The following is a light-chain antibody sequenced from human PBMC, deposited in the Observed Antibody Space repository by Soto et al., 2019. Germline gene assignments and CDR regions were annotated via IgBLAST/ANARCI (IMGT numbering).Light chain of an antibody. Sequence: QSALTQPASLSGSPGQSITISCTGTSSDVGGYNFVSWYQQHPDKAPKLMIYDVTNRPSGVSNRFSGSKSGNTASLTISGLQAEDEADYYCSSYTRISTYVFGTGTKVTVL. CDR1: SSDVGGYNF. J-gene: IGLJ1*01. CDR2: DVT. V-gene: IGLV2-14*01. CDR3: SSYTRISTYV.